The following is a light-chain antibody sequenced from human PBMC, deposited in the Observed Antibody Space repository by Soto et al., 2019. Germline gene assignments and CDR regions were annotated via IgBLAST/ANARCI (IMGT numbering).Light chain of an antibody. CDR2: EVS. CDR1: SSDVGGYNY. CDR3: SSFQASNIFVF. Sequence: QSALTQPPSASGSPGQSVTISCTGTSSDVGGYNYVSWYQQHPGKAPKLMIYEVSKRPSGVPDRFSGSKSGNTASLTVSGLKVVDGVVYSGSSFQASNIFVFFGGGPKLPVL. V-gene: IGLV2-8*01. J-gene: IGLJ2*01.